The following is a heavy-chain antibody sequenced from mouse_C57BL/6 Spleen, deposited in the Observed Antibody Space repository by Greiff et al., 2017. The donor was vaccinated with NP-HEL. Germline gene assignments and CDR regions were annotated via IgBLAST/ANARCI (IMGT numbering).Heavy chain of an antibody. Sequence: QVQLKESGPGLVAPSQSLSITCTVSGFSLTSYGVHWVRQPPGKGLEWLVVIWSDGSTTYNSALKSRLSISKDNSKSQVFLKMNSLQTDDTAMYYCARHNGHGGFSMDYWGQGTSVTVSS. CDR1: GFSLTSYG. J-gene: IGHJ4*01. D-gene: IGHD6-1*01. CDR3: ARHNGHGGFSMDY. V-gene: IGHV2-6-1*01. CDR2: IWSDGST.